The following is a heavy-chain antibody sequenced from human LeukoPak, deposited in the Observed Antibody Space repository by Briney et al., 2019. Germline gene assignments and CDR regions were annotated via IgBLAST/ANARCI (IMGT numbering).Heavy chain of an antibody. Sequence: PSETLSLTCAVYGGSFSGYYWSWIRQPPGKRLEWIGEINHSGSTNYNPSLKSRVTISVDTSKNQFSLKLSSVTAADTAVYYCARGPRITMVRGVIMSWFDPWGQGTLVTVSS. CDR2: INHSGST. D-gene: IGHD3-10*01. CDR1: GGSFSGYY. V-gene: IGHV4-34*01. J-gene: IGHJ5*02. CDR3: ARGPRITMVRGVIMSWFDP.